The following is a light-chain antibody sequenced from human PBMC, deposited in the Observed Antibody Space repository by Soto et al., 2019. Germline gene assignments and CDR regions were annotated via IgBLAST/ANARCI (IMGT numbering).Light chain of an antibody. CDR1: SSDVGAYKY. CDR3: TSYVGNDIWV. J-gene: IGLJ3*02. V-gene: IGLV2-8*01. CDR2: EVT. Sequence: QYVLTQPPSASGSPGQSVTISCTGTSSDVGAYKYVSWYQQYPGKAPKLMIYEVTKRPSGVPDRFSGSKSGNTASLTVSGLQAEDEADYYCTSYVGNDIWVFGGGTKVTVL.